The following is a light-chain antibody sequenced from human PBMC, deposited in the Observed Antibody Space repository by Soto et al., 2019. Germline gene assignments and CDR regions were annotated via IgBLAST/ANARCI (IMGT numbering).Light chain of an antibody. J-gene: IGKJ1*01. CDR3: QQYGSSRT. CDR1: QSVSSSY. Sequence: EIVLTQSPGTLSLSPGERATLSCRASQSVSSSYLAWYQQKPGQAPRLLIYGASTRATGTPDRFSGSGSGTDFTLTISRVGPEDFAVYYCQQYGSSRTFGQGTKVEIK. CDR2: GAS. V-gene: IGKV3-20*01.